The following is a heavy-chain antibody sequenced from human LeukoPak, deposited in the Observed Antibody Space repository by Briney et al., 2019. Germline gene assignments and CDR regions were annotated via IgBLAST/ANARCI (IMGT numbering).Heavy chain of an antibody. CDR2: IYWDDDK. CDR1: GFSLSTSGVG. V-gene: IGHV2-5*02. CDR3: VHKEYYALGSLGGSFDY. Sequence: SGPTPVNPTQTLTLTCTFSGFSLSTSGVGVGWIRQPPGKALEWLAVIYWDDDKRHSPSLKSRLTITKDTSKNQVVLTMPNMDPVDTATYYCVHKEYYALGSLGGSFDYWGQGTLVTVSS. D-gene: IGHD3-10*01. J-gene: IGHJ4*02.